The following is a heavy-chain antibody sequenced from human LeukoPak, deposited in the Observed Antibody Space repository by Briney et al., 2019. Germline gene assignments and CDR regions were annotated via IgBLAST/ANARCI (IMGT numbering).Heavy chain of an antibody. CDR3: ARGSYDYYDSSGYYYNWFDP. Sequence: PSETLSLTCTVSGASTISANYYWNWIRQPPGKGLEWIGNIYYSGSTHSNPSLKSRVTISVDTSKNQFSLKLSSVTAADTAVYYCARGSYDYYDSSGYYYNWFDPWGQGTLVTVSS. V-gene: IGHV4-39*07. J-gene: IGHJ5*02. D-gene: IGHD3-22*01. CDR2: IYYSGST. CDR1: GASTISANYY.